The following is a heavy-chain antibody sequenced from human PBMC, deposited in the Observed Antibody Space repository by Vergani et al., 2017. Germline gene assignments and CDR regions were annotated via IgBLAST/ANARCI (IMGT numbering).Heavy chain of an antibody. Sequence: EVQLVESGGGFVPPGGSLRLSCEASGFTVSSYSITRIRQAPGKGLEWVSYISASSRSIYYADSVKGRFTISRDNAKNSLSLQMNSLRVEDTAVYYCAKDQGPSEAHDYWGQGTLVTVSS. V-gene: IGHV3-48*01. CDR1: GFTVSSYS. CDR3: AKDQGPSEAHDY. J-gene: IGHJ4*02. CDR2: ISASSRSI.